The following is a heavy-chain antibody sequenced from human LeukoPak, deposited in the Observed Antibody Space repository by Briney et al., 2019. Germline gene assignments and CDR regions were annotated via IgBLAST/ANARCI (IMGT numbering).Heavy chain of an antibody. Sequence: SETLSLTCAVYGGSFSGYYWSWIRQPAGKGLEWIGRIYTSGSTNYNPSLKSRVTMSVDTSKNQFSLKLSSVTAADTAVYYCASHYGDYGGFWYYYYMDVWGKGTTVTISS. D-gene: IGHD4-17*01. CDR2: IYTSGST. V-gene: IGHV4-59*10. CDR1: GGSFSGYY. CDR3: ASHYGDYGGFWYYYYMDV. J-gene: IGHJ6*03.